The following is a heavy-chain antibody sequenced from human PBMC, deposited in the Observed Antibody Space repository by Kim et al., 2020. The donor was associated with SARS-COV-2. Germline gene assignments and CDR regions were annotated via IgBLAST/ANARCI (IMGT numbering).Heavy chain of an antibody. Sequence: KSRGTISVDTSKNQFSLKLSSGTAADTAVYYCARAGRRRITIFGVVGAFDIWGQGTMVTVSS. J-gene: IGHJ3*02. V-gene: IGHV4-31*02. CDR3: ARAGRRRITIFGVVGAFDI. D-gene: IGHD3-3*01.